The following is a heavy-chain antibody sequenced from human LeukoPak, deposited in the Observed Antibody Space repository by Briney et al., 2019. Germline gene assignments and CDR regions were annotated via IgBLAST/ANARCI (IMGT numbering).Heavy chain of an antibody. CDR1: GGSISSSNFY. V-gene: IGHV4-39*01. CDR3: ARLKSRLAAIDI. Sequence: SETLSLTCTVSGGSISSSNFYWGWIRKPPGKRLEWIGSMYYSGSTYYHPSLKSRATISVDTSKNQFSLKMRSVSAADTAVYYCARLKSRLAAIDIWGQGTMVTVSS. D-gene: IGHD3-9*01. CDR2: MYYSGST. J-gene: IGHJ3*02.